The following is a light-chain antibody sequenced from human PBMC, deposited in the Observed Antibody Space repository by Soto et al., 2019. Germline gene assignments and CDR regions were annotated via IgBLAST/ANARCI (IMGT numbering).Light chain of an antibody. J-gene: IGKJ1*01. CDR3: QQYISSPWT. CDR1: QSVSSNS. CDR2: GAS. Sequence: EIVLTQSPGTLSLSPGERATLSCRASQSVSSNSLAWYQHRPGQAPRVLMYGASNRATGVPDRFSGSGSGSGTDFTLTISRLEPEDFAVYYCQQYISSPWTFGQGTKVDIK. V-gene: IGKV3-20*01.